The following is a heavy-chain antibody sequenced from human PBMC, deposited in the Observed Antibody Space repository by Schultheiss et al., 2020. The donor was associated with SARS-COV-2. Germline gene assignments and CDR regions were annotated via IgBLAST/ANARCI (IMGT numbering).Heavy chain of an antibody. CDR2: ISGSGGST. CDR3: ARDSRGAWGFDY. Sequence: GGSLRLSCAASGFTFSSYSMNWVRQAPGKGLEWVSAISGSGGSTYYADSVKGRFTISRDNSKNTLYLQMNSLRAEDTAVYYCARDSRGAWGFDYWGQGTLVTVSS. D-gene: IGHD7-27*01. J-gene: IGHJ4*02. CDR1: GFTFSSYS. V-gene: IGHV3-23*01.